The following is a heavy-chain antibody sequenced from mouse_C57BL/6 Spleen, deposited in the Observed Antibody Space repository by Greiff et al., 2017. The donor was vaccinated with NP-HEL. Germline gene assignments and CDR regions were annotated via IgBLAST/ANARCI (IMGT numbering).Heavy chain of an antibody. CDR2: ISYSGST. CDR1: GYSITSGYD. CDR3: ARGGSSLDY. D-gene: IGHD1-1*01. Sequence: EVQLQESGPGMVKPSQSLSLTCTVTGYSITSGYDWHWIRHFPGNKLEWMGYISYSGSTNYNPSLKSRISITHDTSTNHFFLKLNSVTTEDTATYYCARGGSSLDYWGQGTTLTVSS. J-gene: IGHJ2*01. V-gene: IGHV3-1*01.